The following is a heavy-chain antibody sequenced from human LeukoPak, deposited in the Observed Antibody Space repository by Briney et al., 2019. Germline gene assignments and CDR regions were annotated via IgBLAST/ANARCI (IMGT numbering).Heavy chain of an antibody. CDR3: ARRTYFDL. CDR2: IYYSGST. CDR1: GGSISNYY. Sequence: SETLSLTCTVSGGSISNYYWSWVRQPPGKGLEWIGYIYYSGSTTYNRSLKSRVTISVDTSKNQFSLKLSSVTAADTAVYYCARRTYFDLWGRGTLVTVSS. J-gene: IGHJ2*01. V-gene: IGHV4-59*08.